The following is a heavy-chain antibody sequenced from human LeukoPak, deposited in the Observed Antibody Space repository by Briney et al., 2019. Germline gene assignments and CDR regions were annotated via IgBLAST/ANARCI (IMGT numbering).Heavy chain of an antibody. CDR3: ARRGAYDYVWGSYRYTDTGTFDY. V-gene: IGHV5-51*01. D-gene: IGHD3-16*02. Sequence: GESLQISCKGSGYSFTSYWIGWVRQMPGKGLEWMGIIYPGGSDTRYSPSFQGQVTISADKSISTAYLQWSSLKASDTAMYYCARRGAYDYVWGSYRYTDTGTFDYWGQGTLVTVSS. CDR2: IYPGGSDT. CDR1: GYSFTSYW. J-gene: IGHJ4*02.